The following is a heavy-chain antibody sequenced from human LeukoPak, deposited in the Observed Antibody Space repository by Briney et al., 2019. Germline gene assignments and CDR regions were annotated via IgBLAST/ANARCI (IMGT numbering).Heavy chain of an antibody. V-gene: IGHV3-69-1*01. J-gene: IGHJ6*03. CDR1: GFTFSAYS. D-gene: IGHD3-10*01. Sequence: PGRSLRLSCAASGFTFSAYSMNWVRQAPGKGLEWVSSITSGDFVYFADSLKGRFTISRDNAKSSLYLQMNSLRADDTAVYYCARGGFNMVRGVIIPSNSYFYYMDIWGKGTTVTVSS. CDR3: ARGGFNMVRGVIIPSNSYFYYMDI. CDR2: ITSGDFV.